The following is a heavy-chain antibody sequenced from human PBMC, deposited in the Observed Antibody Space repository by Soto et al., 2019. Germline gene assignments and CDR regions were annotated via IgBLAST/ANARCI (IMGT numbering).Heavy chain of an antibody. CDR2: IYYSGST. CDR1: GGSISSSSYY. D-gene: IGHD4-17*01. V-gene: IGHV4-39*01. Sequence: PSETLSLTCTVSGGSISSSSYYWGWIRQPPGKGLEWIGSIYYSGSTYYNPSLKSRVTISVDTSKNQFSLKLSSVTAADTAVYYCASPQATTVTTSGSAFDIWGQGTMVTVSS. J-gene: IGHJ3*02. CDR3: ASPQATTVTTSGSAFDI.